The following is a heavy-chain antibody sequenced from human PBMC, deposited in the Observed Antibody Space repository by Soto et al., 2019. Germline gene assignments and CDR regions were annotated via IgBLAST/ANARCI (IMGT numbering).Heavy chain of an antibody. Sequence: SETLSLTCAVYGGSFGGYYWSWIRQPPGKGLEWIGEINHSGSTNYNPSLKSRVTISVDTSKNQFSLKLSSVTAADTAVYYCARASRDGYNYYYYYGMDVWGQGTTVTVSS. V-gene: IGHV4-34*01. CDR2: INHSGST. D-gene: IGHD5-12*01. CDR1: GGSFGGYY. CDR3: ARASRDGYNYYYYYGMDV. J-gene: IGHJ6*02.